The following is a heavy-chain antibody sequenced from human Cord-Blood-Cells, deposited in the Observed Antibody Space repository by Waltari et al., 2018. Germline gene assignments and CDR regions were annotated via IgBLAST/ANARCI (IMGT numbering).Heavy chain of an antibody. Sequence: EVKKPGASVKVSCKVSGYTLTELSMHWVRQAPGKGLEWMGGFDPEDGETIYAQKFQGRVTMTEDTSTDTAYMELSSLRSEDTAVYYCATLPRTGTTLDAFDIWGQGTMVTVSS. CDR1: GYTLTELS. V-gene: IGHV1-24*01. D-gene: IGHD1-7*01. J-gene: IGHJ3*02. CDR3: ATLPRTGTTLDAFDI. CDR2: FDPEDGET.